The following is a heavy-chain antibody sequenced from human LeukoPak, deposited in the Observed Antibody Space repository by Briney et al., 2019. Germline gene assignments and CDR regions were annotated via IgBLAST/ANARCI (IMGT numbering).Heavy chain of an antibody. CDR2: INPNSGGS. CDR1: GFTFTDYY. CDR3: ARDHGTMIDLATAHAFDI. J-gene: IGHJ3*02. Sequence: ASVKVSCKASGFTFTDYYIHWVRQAPGQGPDWMGWINPNSGGSNFAQKFQGRVTMSRDTSISTAFMELSSLRSDDTAVYCCARDHGTMIDLATAHAFDIWGQGTMVTVSS. V-gene: IGHV1-2*02. D-gene: IGHD3-22*01.